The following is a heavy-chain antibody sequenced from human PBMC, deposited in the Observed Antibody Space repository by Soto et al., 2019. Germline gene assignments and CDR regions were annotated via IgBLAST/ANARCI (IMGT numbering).Heavy chain of an antibody. CDR3: ARGRIVASIHDAFEI. V-gene: IGHV1-18*01. Sequence: QGQLLQSGDEVKKPGASVRVSCRASGYDFTSYGISWVRQAPGQGLEWVTWSSAYNGKRDTAQKFQGRVTMTLDTSTDTAHMELGDLKSADTAVYYCARGRIVASIHDAFEIWGQGTMVAVSS. CDR1: GYDFTSYG. D-gene: IGHD2-21*01. J-gene: IGHJ3*02. CDR2: SSAYNGKR.